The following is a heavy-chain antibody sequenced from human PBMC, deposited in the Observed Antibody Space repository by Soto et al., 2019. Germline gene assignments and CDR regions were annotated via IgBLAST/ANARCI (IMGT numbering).Heavy chain of an antibody. D-gene: IGHD6-19*01. CDR3: ARRTVNICFFYSGLNTHCFDF. J-gene: IGHJ4*02. CDR2: IYYSGST. Sequence: SETLSLTCAVSGDSMSSSDYYWGSIRQPPGKGLEWIGSIYYSGSTYYNPSLQSRVAISVDASKNQFSLKLKSVTAADTAIYYCARRTVNICFFYSGLNTHCFDFWGQGAPVPVSS. V-gene: IGHV4-39*01. CDR1: GDSMSSSDYY.